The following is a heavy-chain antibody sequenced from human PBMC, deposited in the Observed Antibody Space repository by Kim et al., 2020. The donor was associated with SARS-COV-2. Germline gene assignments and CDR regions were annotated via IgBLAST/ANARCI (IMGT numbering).Heavy chain of an antibody. Sequence: GGSLRLSCAASGFTFSSYAMRWVRQAPGKGLEWVSAISGSGGSTYYADAVKGWFIISRDTSKNTLYLQMNILTAEATAVYYSAKDPYYDFCSGYFFYYWG. V-gene: IGHV3-23*01. D-gene: IGHD3-3*01. CDR3: AKDPYYDFCSGYFFYY. J-gene: IGHJ4*01. CDR1: GFTFSSYA. CDR2: ISGSGGST.